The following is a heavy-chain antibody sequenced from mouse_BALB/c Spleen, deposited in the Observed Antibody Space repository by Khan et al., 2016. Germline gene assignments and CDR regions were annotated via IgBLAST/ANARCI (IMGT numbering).Heavy chain of an antibody. V-gene: IGHV3-5*02. CDR2: IYYSGTI. Sequence: EVQLQESGPGLVKPSQTVSLTCTVTGISITTGNYRWSWIRQFPGNKLEWIGYIYYSGTITYNPSLTSRTTITRDTSKNQFFLEMNSLTAEDTATYYAARAYYGNYYFDYWGQGTTLTVSS. CDR1: GISITTGNYR. J-gene: IGHJ2*01. D-gene: IGHD2-10*01. CDR3: ARAYYGNYYFDY.